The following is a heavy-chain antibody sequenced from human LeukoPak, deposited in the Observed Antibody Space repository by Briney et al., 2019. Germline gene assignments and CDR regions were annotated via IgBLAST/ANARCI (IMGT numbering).Heavy chain of an antibody. J-gene: IGHJ4*02. V-gene: IGHV2-5*02. Sequence: ESGPTLVKPTQTLTLTCTFSGFSLSTSGVGVGWIRQPPGKALEWLALIYWDDDKRYSPSLKSRLTITKDPSKNQVVLTMTNMDPVDTATYYCARSVVAATYFDYWGQGTLVTVSS. D-gene: IGHD2-15*01. CDR1: GFSLSTSGVG. CDR2: IYWDDDK. CDR3: ARSVVAATYFDY.